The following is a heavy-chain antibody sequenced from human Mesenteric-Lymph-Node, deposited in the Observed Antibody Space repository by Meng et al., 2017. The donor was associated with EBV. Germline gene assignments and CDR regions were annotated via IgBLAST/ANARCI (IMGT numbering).Heavy chain of an antibody. Sequence: QVQMLQSGGEMKKPGAYGNVSCKAAGYTFTNFGINWVRQAPGQVLEWLGWISAYNSNTDYAQSLQGRVIMTKDTSTSTAYMDLRSLRPDDTAVYYCARISDYDSSGLDYWGQGTLVTVSS. V-gene: IGHV1-18*01. CDR3: ARISDYDSSGLDY. J-gene: IGHJ4*02. D-gene: IGHD3-22*01. CDR2: ISAYNSNT. CDR1: GYTFTNFG.